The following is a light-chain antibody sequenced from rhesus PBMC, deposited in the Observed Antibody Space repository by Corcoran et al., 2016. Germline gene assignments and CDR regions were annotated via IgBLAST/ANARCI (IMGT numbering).Light chain of an antibody. CDR2: GAS. CDR3: QETSNLSPS. J-gene: IGKJ3*01. CDR1: QSVSSY. V-gene: IGKV3-31*02. Sequence: EIVMTQSPATLSLSPGERATLSCRASQSVSSYLAWYQQKPGQAPRLLIYGASSRATGIPDRFSGSGCGTDFTLTISSLEPEDFAVYYCQETSNLSPSFGPGTKLDIK.